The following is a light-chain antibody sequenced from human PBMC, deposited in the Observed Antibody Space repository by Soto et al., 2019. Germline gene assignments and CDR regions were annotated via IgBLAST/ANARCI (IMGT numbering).Light chain of an antibody. CDR3: LQDYIYPWT. CDR1: QGIRND. CDR2: AAS. J-gene: IGKJ1*01. Sequence: IQLTQSPSCLSEAVGDRVTITFRASQGIRNDLGWYQQKPGKAPKLLIYAASSLQSGVPSRFSGSGSGTDFTLTISSLQPEDFATYYCLQDYIYPWTFGQGTTVDIK. V-gene: IGKV1-6*01.